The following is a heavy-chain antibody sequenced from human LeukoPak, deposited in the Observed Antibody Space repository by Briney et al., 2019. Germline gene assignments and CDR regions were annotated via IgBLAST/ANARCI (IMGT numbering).Heavy chain of an antibody. CDR3: TREGSGYVPDY. D-gene: IGHD5-12*01. CDR1: DDSISDYY. V-gene: IGHV4-59*01. J-gene: IGHJ4*02. Sequence: SETLSLTCTVSDDSISDYYRGWIRQPPGKGLEWIGYFHNSGTSTYNPSLKSRVTISADTSKNQFSLKLNSLTTADTAVYYCTREGSGYVPDYWGQGTLVTVSS. CDR2: FHNSGTS.